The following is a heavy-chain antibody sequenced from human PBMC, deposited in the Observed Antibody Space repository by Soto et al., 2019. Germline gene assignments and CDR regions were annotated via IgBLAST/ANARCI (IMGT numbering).Heavy chain of an antibody. D-gene: IGHD4-17*01. V-gene: IGHV4-59*01. CDR2: IYYSGST. CDR3: ARDSYGDYYFDY. J-gene: IGHJ4*02. Sequence: SETLSLTCTVSGGSISSYYWSWIRQPPGKGLEWIGYIYYSGSTNYNPSLKSRVTISVDTSKNQFSLKLSSVTAADTAVYYCARDSYGDYYFDYWGQGTLVTVSS. CDR1: GGSISSYY.